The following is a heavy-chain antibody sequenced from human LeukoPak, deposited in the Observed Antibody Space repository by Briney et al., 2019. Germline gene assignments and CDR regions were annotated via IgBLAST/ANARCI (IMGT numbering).Heavy chain of an antibody. CDR1: GYTFTGYY. J-gene: IGHJ3*02. Sequence: ASVKVSCKASGYTFTGYYMHWVRQAPGQGLEWMGWINHNSGGTNYAQKFQGRVTMTRDTSISTAYMELSRLRSDDTAVYYCAREWTRGAGSYYWPDAFDIWGQGTMVTVSS. V-gene: IGHV1-2*02. D-gene: IGHD1-26*01. CDR3: AREWTRGAGSYYWPDAFDI. CDR2: INHNSGGT.